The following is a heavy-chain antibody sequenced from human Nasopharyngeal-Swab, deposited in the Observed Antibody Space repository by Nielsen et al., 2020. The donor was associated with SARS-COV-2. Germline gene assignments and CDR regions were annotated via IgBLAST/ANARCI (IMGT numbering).Heavy chain of an antibody. J-gene: IGHJ6*03. CDR1: GFTFSSYS. V-gene: IGHV3-21*01. D-gene: IGHD2-2*01. CDR2: IISSSSYI. Sequence: GGSLRLSCPASGFTFSSYSMNWFRQAPAKGLEWVSSIISSSSYIYYADSVKVRFTISRDNAKNSLYLQMNSLRAEDTAVYYCARDIVVVQNYYYYYMDVWGKGTTVTVSS. CDR3: ARDIVVVQNYYYYYMDV.